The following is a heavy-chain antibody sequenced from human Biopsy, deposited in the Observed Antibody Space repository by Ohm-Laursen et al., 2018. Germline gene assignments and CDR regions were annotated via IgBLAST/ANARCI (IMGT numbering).Heavy chain of an antibody. D-gene: IGHD2-15*01. CDR3: ARRGSGGRSFDY. CDR1: GDSINSSY. Sequence: PSETLSLTWAVSGDSINSSYWSWIRQPPGKGLEWIGFISNSGNTNYNPSLKSRVTISVDMSKNQISLKLGSVTVADTAVFYCARRGSGGRSFDYWGQGSLVTVSS. CDR2: ISNSGNT. J-gene: IGHJ4*02. V-gene: IGHV4-4*09.